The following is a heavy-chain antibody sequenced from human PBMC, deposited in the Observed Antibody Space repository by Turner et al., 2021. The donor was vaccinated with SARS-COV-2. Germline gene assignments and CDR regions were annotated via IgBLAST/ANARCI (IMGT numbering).Heavy chain of an antibody. Sequence: EVQLLESGGGLVQPGGSLGLSCAGSGFTFSSYAMTWVRQAPGKGLEWVSSITGSADITHYADSVKGRFTISRDNSKNTLHLQMNSLRAEDTAIYYCAKDREGTGADYFDYWGQGTLVTVSS. CDR2: ITGSADIT. V-gene: IGHV3-23*01. CDR1: GFTFSSYA. J-gene: IGHJ4*02. CDR3: AKDREGTGADYFDY. D-gene: IGHD6-19*01.